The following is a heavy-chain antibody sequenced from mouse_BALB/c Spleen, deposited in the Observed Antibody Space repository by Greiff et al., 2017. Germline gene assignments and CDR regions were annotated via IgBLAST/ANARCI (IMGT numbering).Heavy chain of an antibody. J-gene: IGHJ2*01. CDR2: INSNGGST. CDR3: ARDPRLFDY. V-gene: IGHV5-6-3*01. CDR1: GFTFSSYG. Sequence: EVKLVESGGGLVQPGGSLKLSCAASGFTFSSYGMSWVRQTPDKRLELVATINSNGGSTYYPDSVKGRFTISRDNAKNTLYLQMSSLKSEDTAMYYCARDPRLFDYWGQGTTLTVSS.